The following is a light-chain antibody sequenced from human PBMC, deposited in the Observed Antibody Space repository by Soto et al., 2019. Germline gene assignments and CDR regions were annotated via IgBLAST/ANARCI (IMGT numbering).Light chain of an antibody. J-gene: IGLJ3*02. CDR3: CSYAGSSTLV. CDR1: SSDVGSYNL. V-gene: IGLV2-23*02. CDR2: EVS. Sequence: QSALTQPASVSGSPGQSITISCTGTSSDVGSYNLVSWYQQHPGKAPKLMIYEVSERPSGVSNRFSGSKSGNTASLTISGLQAEDASDDYCCSYAGSSTLVFGGGTQLTVL.